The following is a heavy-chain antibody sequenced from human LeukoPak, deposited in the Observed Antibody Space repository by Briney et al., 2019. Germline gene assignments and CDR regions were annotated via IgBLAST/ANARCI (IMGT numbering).Heavy chain of an antibody. J-gene: IGHJ3*02. CDR3: ARAPYYYDSSGFGGAFDI. Sequence: KPSETLSLTCAVYGGSFSGYYWSWIRQPPGKGLEWIGEINHSGSTNYNPSLKSRVTISVDTSKNQFSLKLSSVTAADTAVYYCARAPYYYDSSGFGGAFDIWGQGTMVTVSS. V-gene: IGHV4-34*01. CDR2: INHSGST. CDR1: GGSFSGYY. D-gene: IGHD3-22*01.